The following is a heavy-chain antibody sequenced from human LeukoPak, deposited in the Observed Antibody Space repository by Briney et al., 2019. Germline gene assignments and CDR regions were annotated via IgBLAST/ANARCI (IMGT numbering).Heavy chain of an antibody. CDR3: ARGLGYCTSTACLLPFDY. Sequence: GGSLRLSCAASGFTVSTYYMTWVRQAPGKGLECVSVIYSGGSTYYADSVKGRFTVSRDNSKNTLYLQMNSLRAEDTAMYYCARGLGYCTSTACLLPFDYWGQGTLVTVSS. D-gene: IGHD2-8*01. CDR1: GFTVSTYY. CDR2: IYSGGST. J-gene: IGHJ4*02. V-gene: IGHV3-53*01.